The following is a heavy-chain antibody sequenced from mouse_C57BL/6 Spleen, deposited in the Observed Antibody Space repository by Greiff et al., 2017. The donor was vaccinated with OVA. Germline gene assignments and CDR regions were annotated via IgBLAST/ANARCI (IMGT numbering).Heavy chain of an antibody. Sequence: QVQLQQSGAELVMPGASVKLSCKASGYTFTSYWMHWVKQRPGQGLEWIGEIDPSDSYTNYNQKFKGKSTLTVDKSSSTAYMQLSSLTSEDSAVYYCARWGTTVVADYWGQGTTLTVSS. J-gene: IGHJ2*01. CDR3: ARWGTTVVADY. V-gene: IGHV1-69*01. D-gene: IGHD1-1*01. CDR1: GYTFTSYW. CDR2: IDPSDSYT.